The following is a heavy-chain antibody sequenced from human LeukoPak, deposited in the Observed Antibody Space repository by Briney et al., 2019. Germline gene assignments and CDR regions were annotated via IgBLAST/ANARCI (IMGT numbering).Heavy chain of an antibody. CDR2: ISWNSGSI. CDR3: ARSRYFDY. CDR1: GFTFDDYA. J-gene: IGHJ4*02. V-gene: IGHV3-9*01. Sequence: GGSLRLSCAASGFTFDDYAMHWVRQAPGKGLEWVSGISWNSGSISYADSVKGRFTISRDNAKNSLYLQMNSLRAEDTAVYYCARSRYFDYWGQGTLVTVSS. D-gene: IGHD5-24*01.